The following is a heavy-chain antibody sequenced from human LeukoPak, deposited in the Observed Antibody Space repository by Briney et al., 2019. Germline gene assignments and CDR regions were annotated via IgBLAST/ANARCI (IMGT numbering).Heavy chain of an antibody. V-gene: IGHV4-61*02. CDR3: VKEATVWGSLNAFDI. Sequence: SETLSLTCTVSGGSIGRDGYYWGWIRQSAEKGLVYIGRIFSDTEYTSYNPSLSGRVTISQDLPKNQFSLRLTSVTAADTAVYSCVKEATVWGSLNAFDIWGQGTMVTVSS. CDR2: IFSDTEYT. J-gene: IGHJ3*02. D-gene: IGHD3-16*01. CDR1: GGSIGRDGYY.